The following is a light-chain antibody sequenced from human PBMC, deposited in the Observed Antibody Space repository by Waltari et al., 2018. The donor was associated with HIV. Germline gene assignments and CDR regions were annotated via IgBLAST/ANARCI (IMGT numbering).Light chain of an antibody. V-gene: IGKV1-39*01. CDR2: GAS. Sequence: DIQMTQSPSSLSASVGDRVTITCRASQIITSYLNWYQQKPGKAPKSLIHGASSLQSGVPSRLSGSGSGPEFTLTISSLQPDDFATYYCQHSYRTPPWTFGQGTKVAIK. CDR3: QHSYRTPPWT. J-gene: IGKJ1*01. CDR1: QIITSY.